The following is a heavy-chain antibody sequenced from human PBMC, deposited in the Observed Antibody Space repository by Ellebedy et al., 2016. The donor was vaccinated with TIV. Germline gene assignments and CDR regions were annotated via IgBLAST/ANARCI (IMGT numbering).Heavy chain of an antibody. CDR3: TTDPYYRGLQYFLH. CDR2: IKSKSDGGTA. J-gene: IGHJ1*01. V-gene: IGHV3-15*07. Sequence: GESLKISXTASGFNFNKAWMNWVRQAPGKGLEWVAFIKSKSDGGTADFAAPVKGRFTFSRDDSKQTVSLQMNSLKTEDTAVYYCTTDPYYRGLQYFLHWGQGTLVTVSA. D-gene: IGHD3-22*01. CDR1: GFNFNKAW.